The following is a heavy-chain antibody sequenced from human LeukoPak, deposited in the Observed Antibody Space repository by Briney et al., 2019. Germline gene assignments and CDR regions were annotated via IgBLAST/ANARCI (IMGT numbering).Heavy chain of an antibody. CDR3: ARATLGYCSGGSCYSFDP. V-gene: IGHV4-61*01. Sequence: SETLSLTCTVSGGSVSNGSYYWSWIRQPPGKGLEWIGYIYYTGSTNYSPSLQSRVTISADTSKNQFSLNLSSVTAADTAVYYCARATLGYCSGGSCYSFDPWGQGTLVTVSS. CDR2: IYYTGST. D-gene: IGHD2-15*01. J-gene: IGHJ5*02. CDR1: GGSVSNGSYY.